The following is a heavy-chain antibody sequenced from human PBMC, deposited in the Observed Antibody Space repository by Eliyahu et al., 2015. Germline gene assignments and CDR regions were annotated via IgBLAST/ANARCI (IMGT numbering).Heavy chain of an antibody. D-gene: IGHD1-26*01. CDR1: GFSLRTSXVX. CDR3: AHRLNGAFAS. J-gene: IGHJ4*02. CDR2: IYWNDDK. Sequence: QITLKESGPTLVKPTQTXTLTCTXSGFSLRTSXVXVGWVRQPPGKALEWLALIYWNDDKRFSPSLSSRLTITKGPSNNQVVLTMTNMDPVDTATYYCAHRLNGAFASWGQGALVTVSS. V-gene: IGHV2-5*01.